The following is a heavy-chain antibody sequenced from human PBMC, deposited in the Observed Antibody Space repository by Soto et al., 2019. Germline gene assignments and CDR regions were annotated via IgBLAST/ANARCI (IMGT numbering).Heavy chain of an antibody. D-gene: IGHD2-15*01. CDR2: IKQDGSDK. Sequence: GGSLRLSCAASGFTFSRHWMTWVRQAPGKGLEWVANIKQDGSDKYYVDSVKGRFTISRDNAKNSLYLQMNSLRAEDTAVYYCARTRDRSADFDCWGQGTLVTVSS. CDR3: ARTRDRSADFDC. V-gene: IGHV3-7*01. J-gene: IGHJ4*02. CDR1: GFTFSRHW.